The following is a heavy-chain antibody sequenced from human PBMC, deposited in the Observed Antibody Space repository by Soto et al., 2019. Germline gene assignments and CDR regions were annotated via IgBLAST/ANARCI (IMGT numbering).Heavy chain of an antibody. Sequence: PSETLSLTCTVSGGSISSSSYYWGWIRQPPGKGLEWIGSIYYSGSTYYNPSLKSRVTISVDTSKNQFSLKLSSVTAADTAVYYCARHPAARTYYLDYWGQGTLVTVSS. CDR2: IYYSGST. CDR1: GGSISSSSYY. V-gene: IGHV4-39*01. CDR3: ARHPAARTYYLDY. D-gene: IGHD6-13*01. J-gene: IGHJ4*02.